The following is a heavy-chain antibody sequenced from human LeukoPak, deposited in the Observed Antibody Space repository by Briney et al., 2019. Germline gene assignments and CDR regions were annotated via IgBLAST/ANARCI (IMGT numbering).Heavy chain of an antibody. D-gene: IGHD6-13*01. CDR3: ARDGRGYSSSCNY. Sequence: GGSLRLSCAASGFTFSSYAMHWVRQAPGKGLEWVAVISYDGSNKYYADSVKGRFTISRDNSKNTLYLQMNSLRAEDTAVYYCARDGRGYSSSCNYWGQGTLVTVSS. J-gene: IGHJ4*02. CDR2: ISYDGSNK. CDR1: GFTFSSYA. V-gene: IGHV3-30-3*01.